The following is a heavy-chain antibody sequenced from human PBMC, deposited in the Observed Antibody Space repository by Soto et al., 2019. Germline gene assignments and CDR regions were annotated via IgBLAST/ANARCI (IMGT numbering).Heavy chain of an antibody. J-gene: IGHJ4*02. CDR1: GFTFSDYA. Sequence: GGSLRLSCAASGFTFSDYAMHWVRQAPGKGLEWVASIWFDGATKYYADSVKGRFTISRDNSKNTVYLQMNSLRAEDSALYHCGRGGFSTNWRFDYWGQGTLVTVSS. CDR2: IWFDGATK. CDR3: GRGGFSTNWRFDY. D-gene: IGHD6-13*01. V-gene: IGHV3-33*01.